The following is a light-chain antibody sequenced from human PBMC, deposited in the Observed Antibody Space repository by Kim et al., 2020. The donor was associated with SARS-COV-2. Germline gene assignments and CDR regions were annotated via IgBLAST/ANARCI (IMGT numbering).Light chain of an antibody. J-gene: IGLJ1*01. CDR2: RDS. CDR3: QSYDSGLNAYV. V-gene: IGLV1-40*01. Sequence: QSVLAQPPSVSGAPGQRVTISCTGSSSNIGAGFLVHWYQQLPGTAPKLLIYRDSNRPSGVPDRFSGSKSGTSASLAITGLQAEDEADYYCQSYDSGLNAYVFGTGTKVTVL. CDR1: SSNIGAGFL.